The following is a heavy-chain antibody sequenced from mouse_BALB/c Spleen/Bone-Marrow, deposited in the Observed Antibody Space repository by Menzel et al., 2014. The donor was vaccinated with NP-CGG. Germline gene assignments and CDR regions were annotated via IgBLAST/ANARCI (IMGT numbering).Heavy chain of an antibody. CDR1: GYTFTTYT. V-gene: IGHV1-4*02. J-gene: IGHJ2*01. D-gene: IGHD1-2*01. Sequence: VQLQQSAAELARPGASVKMSCKASGYTFTTYTTHWVKQRPGQGLEWIGYINPSSGYTEYNQNSKDKTTLTADKSSSTAYMQLSSLTSEDSAVYYCARNGHSYGYYFDYWGQGTTLTVSS. CDR2: INPSSGYT. CDR3: ARNGHSYGYYFDY.